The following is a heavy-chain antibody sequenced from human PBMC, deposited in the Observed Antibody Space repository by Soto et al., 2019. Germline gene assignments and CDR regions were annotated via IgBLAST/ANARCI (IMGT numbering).Heavy chain of an antibody. CDR3: ARDASTGAPDYYLDY. V-gene: IGHV3-30*04. D-gene: IGHD4-17*01. CDR2: ISYDGRDK. CDR1: GFTFRSYA. Sequence: GGSLRLSCAASGFTFRSYATHWVRQAPGKGLEWVAVISYDGRDKKHADSVKGRFTISRDNSNNMVYLQMNSLRAEDTAVYYSARDASTGAPDYYLDYWGQGTPVTVSS. J-gene: IGHJ4*02.